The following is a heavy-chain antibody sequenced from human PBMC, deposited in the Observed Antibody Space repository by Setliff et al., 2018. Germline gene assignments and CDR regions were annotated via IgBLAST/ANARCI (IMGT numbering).Heavy chain of an antibody. J-gene: IGHJ5*02. D-gene: IGHD3-10*01. CDR2: VYYSGTT. CDR1: DGSMTSGSYY. CDR3: ATDGPVLNGDYIS. V-gene: IGHV4-39*06. Sequence: SETLSLTCSVSDGSMTSGSYYWGWIRQPPGKGLEWIGSVYYSGTTYYNPSLKSRLTMSVDTSKNQFTLKLNSMTTADTAVYYCATDGPVLNGDYISWGQGTLVTVSS.